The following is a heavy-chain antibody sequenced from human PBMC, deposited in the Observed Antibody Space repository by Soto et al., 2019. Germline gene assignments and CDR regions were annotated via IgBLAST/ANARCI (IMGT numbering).Heavy chain of an antibody. V-gene: IGHV3-53*01. CDR1: GFTVSNNY. CDR3: WTPPGGGGY. Sequence: EVQLVESGGGLIQPGGSLRLSCAVSGFTVSNNYMSWVRQAPGKGLEGVSVIYSGGYTAYGDSVKGRFTISRDNSKNTICLTLAGRGAEEKGVFFWWTPPGGGGYWGQGTLVTVSS. J-gene: IGHJ4*02. CDR2: IYSGGYT. D-gene: IGHD2-15*01.